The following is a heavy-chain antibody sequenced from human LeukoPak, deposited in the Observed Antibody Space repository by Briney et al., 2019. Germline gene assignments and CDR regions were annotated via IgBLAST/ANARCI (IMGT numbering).Heavy chain of an antibody. Sequence: PSETLSLTCTVSGGSISSSSYYWTWIRQPPGKGLEWIGFIYNSRSTNYNPSLKSRVTISVDTSKNQFSLKLNSVTAADTAVYYCARRNILTEGEAFDIWGQGTMVTVSS. CDR3: ARRNILTEGEAFDI. CDR1: GGSISSSSYY. V-gene: IGHV4-61*05. J-gene: IGHJ3*02. CDR2: IYNSRST. D-gene: IGHD3-9*01.